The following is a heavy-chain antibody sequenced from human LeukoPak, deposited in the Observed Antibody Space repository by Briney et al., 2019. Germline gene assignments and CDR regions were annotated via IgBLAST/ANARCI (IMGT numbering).Heavy chain of an antibody. J-gene: IGHJ4*02. V-gene: IGHV4-30-2*03. CDR1: GGSISSGGYS. D-gene: IGHD3-10*01. Sequence: SETLSLTCAVSGGSISSGGYSWSWIRQPPGKGLEWIGYIYYSGSTYYNPSLKSRVTISVDTSKNQFSLKLSSVTAADTAVYYCARTRYYYNSRSYGAPYYFDYWGQGTLVTVSS. CDR2: IYYSGST. CDR3: ARTRYYYNSRSYGAPYYFDY.